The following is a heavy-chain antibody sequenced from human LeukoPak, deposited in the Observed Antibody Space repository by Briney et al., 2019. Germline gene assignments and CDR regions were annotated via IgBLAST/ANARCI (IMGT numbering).Heavy chain of an antibody. CDR1: GGSFSGYY. CDR2: INHSGST. J-gene: IGHJ4*02. Sequence: SETLSLTCAVYGGSFSGYYWSWIRQPPGKGLEWIGEINHSGSTNYNPSLKSRVTISVDTSKNQFSLKLSSVTAADTAVYYCARPRRYCSSTSCYGVYFDYWGQGTLVTVSS. V-gene: IGHV4-34*01. D-gene: IGHD2-2*01. CDR3: ARPRRYCSSTSCYGVYFDY.